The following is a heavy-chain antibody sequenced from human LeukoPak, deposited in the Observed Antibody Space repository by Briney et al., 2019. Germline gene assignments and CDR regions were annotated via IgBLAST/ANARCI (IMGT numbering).Heavy chain of an antibody. CDR2: INTNTGNP. Sequence: ASVKVSCKASGYTFTSYAMNWVRQAPGQGLEWMGWINTNTGNPTYAQGFTGRFVFSLDTSVSTAYLQISSLKAEDTAVYYCARLSSGGWRRYYGMDVWGQGTTVTVPS. CDR3: ARLSSGGWRRYYGMDV. V-gene: IGHV7-4-1*02. D-gene: IGHD6-19*01. CDR1: GYTFTSYA. J-gene: IGHJ6*02.